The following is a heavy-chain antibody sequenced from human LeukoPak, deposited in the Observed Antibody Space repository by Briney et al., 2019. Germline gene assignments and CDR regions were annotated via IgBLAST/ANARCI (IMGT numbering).Heavy chain of an antibody. CDR3: VRGARQYFDY. Sequence: PSETLSLTCTVSGGSISSYYWSWIRQPPGKGLEWIGYIYYSGSTNYNPSLKSRVTISVDTSKNQFSLKLSSVTAADTAVYYCVRGARQYFDYWGQGTLVTVSS. V-gene: IGHV4-59*01. CDR1: GGSISSYY. CDR2: IYYSGST. D-gene: IGHD3-10*01. J-gene: IGHJ4*02.